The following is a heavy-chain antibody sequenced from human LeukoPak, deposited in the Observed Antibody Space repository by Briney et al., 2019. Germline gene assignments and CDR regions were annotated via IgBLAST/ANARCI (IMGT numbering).Heavy chain of an antibody. V-gene: IGHV7-4-1*02. CDR2: INTNTGNP. D-gene: IGHD3-22*01. J-gene: IGHJ5*02. CDR1: GYTFTSYA. Sequence: ASVTVSFKASGYTFTSYAMNWVRQAPGQGLEWMGWINTNTGNPTYAQGFTGRFVFSLDTSVSTAYLQISSLKAEDTAVYYCAREEGAYYDSSGYYYRGWFDPWGQGTLVTVSS. CDR3: AREEGAYYDSSGYYYRGWFDP.